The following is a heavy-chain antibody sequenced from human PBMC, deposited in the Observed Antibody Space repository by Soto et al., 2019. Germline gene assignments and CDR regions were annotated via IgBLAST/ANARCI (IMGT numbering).Heavy chain of an antibody. CDR1: GFSLSTSGVG. J-gene: IGHJ6*02. CDR3: AHSSSGYYGYYYGMDV. D-gene: IGHD3-22*01. CDR2: IYWDDDK. V-gene: IGHV2-5*02. Sequence: QITLKESGPTLVKPTQTLTLTCTFSGFSLSTSGVGVGWIRQPPGKALEWLALIYWDDDKRYSPSLKSRLTNTXXSXKXXVVLTMPNTDPVDTATYYCAHSSSGYYGYYYGMDVWGQGTTVTVSS.